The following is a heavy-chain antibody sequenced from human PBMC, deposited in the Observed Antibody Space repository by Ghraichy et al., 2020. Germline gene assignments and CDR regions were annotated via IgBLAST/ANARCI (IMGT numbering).Heavy chain of an antibody. V-gene: IGHV3-23*01. CDR1: GFTFSTYA. CDR3: AGARDCYNVVSFDS. D-gene: IGHD5-24*01. CDR2: ISASGGTT. J-gene: IGHJ4*02. Sequence: GGSLRLSCVASGFTFSTYAMNWVRQALGKGLEWVSGISASGGTTYYADSVKGRFTISSDNSKSTLYLQMSSLRAEDTAVSYCAGARDCYNVVSFDSWGQGTLVTVSS.